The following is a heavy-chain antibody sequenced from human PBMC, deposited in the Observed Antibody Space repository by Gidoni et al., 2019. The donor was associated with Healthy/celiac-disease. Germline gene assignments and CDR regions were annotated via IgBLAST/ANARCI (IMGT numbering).Heavy chain of an antibody. CDR2: INHSGST. D-gene: IGHD3-9*01. CDR1: GGSFSGYY. V-gene: IGHV4-34*01. J-gene: IGHJ4*02. Sequence: QVQLQQWGAGLLKPSETLSLTCAVYGGSFSGYYWSWIRQPPGKGLEWIGEINHSGSTNYNPSLKSRVTISVDTSKNQFSLKLSSVTAADTAVYYCARESRGDILTGYLDYWGQGTLVTVSS. CDR3: ARESRGDILTGYLDY.